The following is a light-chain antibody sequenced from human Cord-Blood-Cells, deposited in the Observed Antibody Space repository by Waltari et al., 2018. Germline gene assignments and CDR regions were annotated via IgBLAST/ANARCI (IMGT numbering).Light chain of an antibody. CDR2: DVS. Sequence: QSALTQPASVSGSPGQSITISCTGTSSDVGGYHYVSWYQQHPGTAPKLMIYDVSNRPSGVSNRFSGSKSGNTASLTISGLQAEDEADYYCSSYTSSSTWVFGGGTNLTVL. CDR3: SSYTSSSTWV. J-gene: IGLJ3*02. V-gene: IGLV2-14*03. CDR1: SSDVGGYHY.